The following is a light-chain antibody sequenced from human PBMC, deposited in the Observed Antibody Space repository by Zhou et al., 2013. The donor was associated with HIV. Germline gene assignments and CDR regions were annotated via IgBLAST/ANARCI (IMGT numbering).Light chain of an antibody. J-gene: IGKJ1*01. V-gene: IGKV3-15*01. Sequence: VLTQSPGTLHLSPGERATLSCRASQSVGTKLAWYQQKPGQVPRLLIYDSSTRATGVPAWFSGSGSGTEFILTISNLQPEDFAVYYCQQYNNWPPWTFGQGTKV. CDR1: QSVGTK. CDR3: QQYNNWPPWT. CDR2: DSS.